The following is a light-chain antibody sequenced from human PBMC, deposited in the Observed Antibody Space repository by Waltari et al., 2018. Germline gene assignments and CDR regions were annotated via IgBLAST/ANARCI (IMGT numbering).Light chain of an antibody. CDR1: SLRSYY. CDR2: GKS. Sequence: SSELTQDPAVSVALGQTVRITCQGDSLRSYYASWYQQKPGQAPVLVIYGKSSRPSGIPNRFSCSSSGNTASLTITGAQAEDEADYYCSSRDSSGDHVLFGGGTKLTVL. V-gene: IGLV3-19*01. CDR3: SSRDSSGDHVL. J-gene: IGLJ2*01.